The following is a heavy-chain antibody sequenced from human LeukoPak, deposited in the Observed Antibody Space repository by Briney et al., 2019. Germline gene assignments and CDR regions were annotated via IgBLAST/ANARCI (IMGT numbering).Heavy chain of an antibody. J-gene: IGHJ4*02. Sequence: PGGSLRLSCAASGFTFSSYGMHWVRQAPGKGLEWVAVISYDGSNKYYADSVKGRFTISRDNSKNTLYLQMNSLRAEDTAVYYCAKDQAYDSSGYCVYWGQGTLVTVSS. CDR3: AKDQAYDSSGYCVY. V-gene: IGHV3-30*18. CDR2: ISYDGSNK. D-gene: IGHD3-22*01. CDR1: GFTFSSYG.